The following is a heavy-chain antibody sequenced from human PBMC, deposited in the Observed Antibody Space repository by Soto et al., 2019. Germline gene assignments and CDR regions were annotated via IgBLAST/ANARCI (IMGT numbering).Heavy chain of an antibody. V-gene: IGHV4-30-4*01. CDR3: ASANCGGDCSYRHDRYYFES. Sequence: QVQLQESGPGLVKPSQSLSLTCTVSGGSITSDDYYWSWIRQPPGRGLEWIGYIFYIGSTHYKPSLKSRFIISLDTSKKQVSLKLSSVTAADTAVYYCASANCGGDCSYRHDRYYFESWGQGTLVTVSS. J-gene: IGHJ4*02. D-gene: IGHD2-21*02. CDR1: GGSITSDDYY. CDR2: IFYIGST.